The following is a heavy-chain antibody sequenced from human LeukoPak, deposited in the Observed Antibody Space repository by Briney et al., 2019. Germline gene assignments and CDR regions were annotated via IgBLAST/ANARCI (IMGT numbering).Heavy chain of an antibody. V-gene: IGHV3-48*03. CDR1: GFTFSSYE. J-gene: IGHJ4*02. Sequence: GGSLRLSCAASGFTFSSYEMNWVRQAPGKGLEWVSYIGSSGSTIYYADSVKGRFTVSRDNAKNTLYLQMNSLRAEDTAVYYCARERKYDSNFDYWGQGTLVIVSS. CDR3: ARERKYDSNFDY. CDR2: IGSSGSTI. D-gene: IGHD1-1*01.